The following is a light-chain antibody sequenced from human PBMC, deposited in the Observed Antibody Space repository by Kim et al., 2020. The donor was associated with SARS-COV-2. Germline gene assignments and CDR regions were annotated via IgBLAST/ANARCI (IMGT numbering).Light chain of an antibody. J-gene: IGKJ2*01. CDR2: EAS. Sequence: IQMTQSPSTLSASVGDRVTITCRASQSLDTLLAWYQQKPGKAPSLLIYEASSLQIGVPSRFSGSGSGTEFTLTITSLQPEDFATYYCQHYIRFPYIFGQGTKLEI. CDR1: QSLDTL. CDR3: QHYIRFPYI. V-gene: IGKV1-5*03.